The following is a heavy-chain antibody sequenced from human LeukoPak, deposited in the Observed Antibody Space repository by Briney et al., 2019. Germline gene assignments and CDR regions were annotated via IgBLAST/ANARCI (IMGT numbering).Heavy chain of an antibody. D-gene: IGHD2-15*01. CDR1: GFTFSSYG. V-gene: IGHV3-23*01. J-gene: IGHJ6*03. CDR2: ISGSGGST. Sequence: GGTLRLSCAASGFTFSSYGMSWVRQAPGKGLEWVSAISGSGGSTYYADSVKGRFTISRDNSKNTLYLQMNSLRAEDTAVYYCAKCPPRAAYYYYMDVWGKGTTVTISS. CDR3: AKCPPRAAYYYYMDV.